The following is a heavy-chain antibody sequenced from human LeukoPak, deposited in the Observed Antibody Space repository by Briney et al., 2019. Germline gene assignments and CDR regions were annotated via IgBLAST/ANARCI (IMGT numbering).Heavy chain of an antibody. CDR3: AKEKWQFDY. CDR1: EFAFSSYT. Sequence: GGSLRLSCAASEFAFSSYTMNWVRQAPGKGLEWVSYISTSSSTIYYADSVKGRFTISRDNSKNTLYLQMNSLRAEDTAVYYCAKEKWQFDYWGQGTLVTVSS. CDR2: ISTSSSTI. J-gene: IGHJ4*02. D-gene: IGHD5-12*01. V-gene: IGHV3-48*01.